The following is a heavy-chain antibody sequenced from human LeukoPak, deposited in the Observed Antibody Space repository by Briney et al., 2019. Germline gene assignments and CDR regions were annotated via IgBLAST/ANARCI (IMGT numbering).Heavy chain of an antibody. Sequence: GGSLRLSCTASGFTFGDYAMSWVRQAPGKGLEWVSYISSSSSTIYYADSVKGRFTISRDNGKNSLYLQMNNLRAEDTAVYYCAIIYLVVGATTFDYWGQGTLVTVSS. J-gene: IGHJ4*02. CDR1: GFTFGDYA. CDR2: ISSSSSTI. V-gene: IGHV3-48*01. D-gene: IGHD1-26*01. CDR3: AIIYLVVGATTFDY.